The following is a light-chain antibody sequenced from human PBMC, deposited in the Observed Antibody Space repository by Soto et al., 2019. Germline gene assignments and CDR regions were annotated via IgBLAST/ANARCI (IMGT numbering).Light chain of an antibody. CDR2: DNN. V-gene: IGLV1-51*01. J-gene: IGLJ3*02. CDR3: GTWDSKGV. CDR1: SSNIGNNY. Sequence: QSVLTQPPSVSAAPGQKVTISCSGSSSNIGNNYVSWYQQLPGTAPKLLIYDNNKRPSGIPDRFSGSKSGTSATLGITGLRTGDEADYYCGTWDSKGVFGGGTKVTVL.